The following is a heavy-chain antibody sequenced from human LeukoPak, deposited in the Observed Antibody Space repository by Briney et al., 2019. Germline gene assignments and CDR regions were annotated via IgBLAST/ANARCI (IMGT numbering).Heavy chain of an antibody. CDR2: ISDDGSKK. Sequence: GGSLRLSCAASGFTFSTYPLHGVRQAPGKGLEWVAVISDDGSKKYYADSVKGRFTIHRDNSKNTLYLKMNSLRAEDTAVYYCARPRLAYYYYAMDVWGKGTTVTVSS. J-gene: IGHJ6*04. V-gene: IGHV3-30*04. CDR1: GFTFSTYP. D-gene: IGHD1-1*01. CDR3: ARPRLAYYYYAMDV.